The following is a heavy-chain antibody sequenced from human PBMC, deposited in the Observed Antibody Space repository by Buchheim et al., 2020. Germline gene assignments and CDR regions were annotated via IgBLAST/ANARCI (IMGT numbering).Heavy chain of an antibody. D-gene: IGHD3-9*01. Sequence: QVQLQESGPGLVKPSQTLSPTCTVSGGSISSGGYYWSWIRQHPGKGLEWIGYIYYSGSTYYNPSLKSRVTISVDTSKHQFSLKLSSVTAADTAVYYCARDQLYYDILTGYYRDYWYFDLWGRGTL. CDR2: IYYSGST. CDR1: GGSISSGGYY. CDR3: ARDQLYYDILTGYYRDYWYFDL. V-gene: IGHV4-31*03. J-gene: IGHJ2*01.